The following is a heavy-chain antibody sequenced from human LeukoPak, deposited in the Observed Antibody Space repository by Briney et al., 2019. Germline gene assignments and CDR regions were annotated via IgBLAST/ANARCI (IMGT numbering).Heavy chain of an antibody. J-gene: IGHJ6*03. CDR2: ISAYNGNT. CDR3: ARNGYCSGGSCYAPLYYYMDV. CDR1: GYTFTSYG. D-gene: IGHD2-15*01. Sequence: GASVKVSCKASGYTFTSYGISWVRQAPGQGLEWMGWISAYNGNTNYAQKLQGRVTMTTDTSTSTAYMELSSLRSEDTAVYYCARNGYCSGGSCYAPLYYYMDVWGKGTTVTVSS. V-gene: IGHV1-18*01.